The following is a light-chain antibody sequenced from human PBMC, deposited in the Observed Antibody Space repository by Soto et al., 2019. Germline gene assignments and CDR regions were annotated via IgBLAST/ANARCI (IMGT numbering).Light chain of an antibody. CDR2: ATS. CDR1: QPISYRS. CDR3: QHYDNSPRT. Sequence: IVLTQSPCTMSWSPGDGATLSCRASQPISYRSLAWYQHTPRRAHRLLIYATSSRAAGIQDRFIGSGSGTDFTLSIRRLEPADFAVYYCQHYDNSPRTFGPGTKVDIK. J-gene: IGKJ3*01. V-gene: IGKV3-20*01.